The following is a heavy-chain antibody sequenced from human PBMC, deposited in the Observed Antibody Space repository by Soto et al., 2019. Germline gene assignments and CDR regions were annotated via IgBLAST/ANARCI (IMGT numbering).Heavy chain of an antibody. D-gene: IGHD4-17*01. CDR2: IIPIFGTA. CDR1: GGTFSSYA. J-gene: IGHJ3*02. CDR3: ARDQDYARAFDI. V-gene: IGHV1-69*13. Sequence: GASVKVSCKASGGTFSSYAISWVRQAPGQGREWMGGIIPIFGTANYAQKFQGRVTITADESTSTAYMELSSLRSEDTAVYYCARDQDYARAFDIWGQGTMVTVSS.